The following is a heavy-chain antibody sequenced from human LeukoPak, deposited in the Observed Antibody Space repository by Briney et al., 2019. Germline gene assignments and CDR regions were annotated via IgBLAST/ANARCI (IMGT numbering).Heavy chain of an antibody. D-gene: IGHD4-17*01. V-gene: IGHV4-39*01. CDR3: ARVTTVTGIDY. Sequence: KPSETLSLTCTVSGGSISSSSYYWGWIRQPPGKGLEWIGSIYYSGSTYYNPSLKSRVTISVDTSKNQFSLKLSSVTAADTAVYYCARVTTVTGIDYWGQGTLVTVSS. CDR2: IYYSGST. J-gene: IGHJ4*02. CDR1: GGSISSSSYY.